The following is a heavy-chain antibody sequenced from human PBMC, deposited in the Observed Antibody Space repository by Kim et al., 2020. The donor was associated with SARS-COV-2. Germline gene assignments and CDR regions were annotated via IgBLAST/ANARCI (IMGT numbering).Heavy chain of an antibody. CDR1: GGSVSPYY. CDR3: ARLAYGDSNEPYAFDI. J-gene: IGHJ3*02. CDR2: IYYEGST. V-gene: IGHV4-59*08. D-gene: IGHD4-17*01. Sequence: SETLSLTCTVSGGSVSPYYWSWIRQPPGKGLEWIAYIYYEGSTNYNPSLNGRVTISIDTSRYQFSMRLRSATATDSAIYYCARLAYGDSNEPYAFDIWG.